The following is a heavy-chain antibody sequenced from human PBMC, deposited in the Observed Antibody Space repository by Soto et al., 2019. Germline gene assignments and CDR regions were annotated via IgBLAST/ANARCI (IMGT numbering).Heavy chain of an antibody. V-gene: IGHV4-34*01. D-gene: IGHD3-10*01. Sequence: QVQLQQWGAGLLKPSETLSLTCAVYGGSFSGYYWSWIRQPPGKGLEWIGEIKHSGSTNYNPSLKSRVTISVDTSKNQFSLKLSSVTAADTAVYYCARGANYYGSGSYYRHFDYWGQGTLVTVSS. J-gene: IGHJ4*02. CDR3: ARGANYYGSGSYYRHFDY. CDR1: GGSFSGYY. CDR2: IKHSGST.